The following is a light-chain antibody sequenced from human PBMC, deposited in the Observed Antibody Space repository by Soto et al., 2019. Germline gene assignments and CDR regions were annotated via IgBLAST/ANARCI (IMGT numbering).Light chain of an antibody. CDR2: EVT. CDR1: SSEVGGYND. CDR3: CSYAGSNNWV. V-gene: IGLV2-8*01. J-gene: IGLJ3*02. Sequence: QSALTQPPSAYGSPGQSVTFSCTGTSSEVGGYNDVSWYQQHPGRAPKLIIYEVTKRPSGVPDRFSGSKSGNPASLTGSGLQAEDEAYSYCCSYAGSNNWVFCGGTKLTVL.